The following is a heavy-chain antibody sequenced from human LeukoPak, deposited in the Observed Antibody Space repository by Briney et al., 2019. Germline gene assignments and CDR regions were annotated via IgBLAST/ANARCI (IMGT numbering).Heavy chain of an antibody. J-gene: IGHJ4*02. CDR2: INTNSGGT. V-gene: IGHV1-2*02. Sequence: ASVKVSCKASGYTFTGYYIHWVRQAPEQGVEWMGWINTNSGGTNFAQKFQGRVTMTRDTSSSTTYMELSRLMSDDTAVYYCARAFCSSTTCKRFNYFDQWGQGTLVTVSS. CDR1: GYTFTGYY. CDR3: ARAFCSSTTCKRFNYFDQ. D-gene: IGHD2-2*01.